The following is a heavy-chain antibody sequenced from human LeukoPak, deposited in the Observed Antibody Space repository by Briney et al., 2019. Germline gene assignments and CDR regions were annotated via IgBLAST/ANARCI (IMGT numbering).Heavy chain of an antibody. CDR2: ITGSGGST. CDR3: AKASDNWNYENWFDP. Sequence: PGGSLRLSCAASGFTFSSYAMSWVRQAPRKGLEWVSGITGSGGSTYYADSVKGRFTISRDNSKNTLYLQMNSLRAEDTAVYYCAKASDNWNYENWFDPWGQGTLVTVPS. CDR1: GFTFSSYA. D-gene: IGHD1-7*01. J-gene: IGHJ5*02. V-gene: IGHV3-23*01.